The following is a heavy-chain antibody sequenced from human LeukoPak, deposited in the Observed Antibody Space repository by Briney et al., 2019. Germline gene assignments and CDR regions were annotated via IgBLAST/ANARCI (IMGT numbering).Heavy chain of an antibody. CDR1: GYSISSGYY. D-gene: IGHD2-2*01. CDR2: IYHSGST. V-gene: IGHV4-38-2*02. Sequence: PSETLSLTCTVSGYSISSGYYWGWIRQPPGKGLEWIGSIYHSGSTYYNPSLKSRVTISVDTSKNQFSLKLSSVTAADTAVYYCALLGYCSSTSCFDYWGQGTLVTVSS. CDR3: ALLGYCSSTSCFDY. J-gene: IGHJ4*02.